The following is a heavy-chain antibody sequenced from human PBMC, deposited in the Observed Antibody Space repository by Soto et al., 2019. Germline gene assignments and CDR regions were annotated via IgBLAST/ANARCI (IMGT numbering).Heavy chain of an antibody. Sequence: QITLNESGPTVVKPTQTLTLTCTFSGFSLSSSGVGVGWIRQPPGKALEWLALIYWNDDERYSPSLKSRLTTTKNTSRNQVDLRMTDVDAGDIATYYCVHRRDGAGDFDYWGPGILVTVSS. D-gene: IGHD3-10*01. CDR3: VHRRDGAGDFDY. CDR2: IYWNDDE. J-gene: IGHJ4*02. CDR1: GFSLSSSGVG. V-gene: IGHV2-5*01.